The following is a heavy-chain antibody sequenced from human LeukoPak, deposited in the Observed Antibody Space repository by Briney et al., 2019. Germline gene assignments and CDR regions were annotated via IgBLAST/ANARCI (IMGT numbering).Heavy chain of an antibody. CDR1: GFPFDVYW. Sequence: GGSLRLSCVASGFPFDVYWMSWVRQGPGKGLEWVANIKSDGSEEYYADSVKGRFTISRDNSKSTLYLQMNSLRGEDTAVYYCARGSSSGFELDYWGQGTLVTVSS. D-gene: IGHD6-19*01. CDR2: IKSDGSEE. J-gene: IGHJ4*02. CDR3: ARGSSSGFELDY. V-gene: IGHV3-7*03.